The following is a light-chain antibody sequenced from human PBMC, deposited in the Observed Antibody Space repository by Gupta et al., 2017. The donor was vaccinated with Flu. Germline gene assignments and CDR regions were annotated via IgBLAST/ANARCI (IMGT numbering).Light chain of an antibody. CDR2: DAS. V-gene: IGKV3-11*01. J-gene: IGKJ5*01. CDR3: KQRGKWPIT. CDR1: QNISKY. Sequence: ATLSLSEGQRATSSCRASQNISKYLGWYQQRPGQATRLLIYDASNRASGVTARFSGSGSGTEFTLTISGLEPGDSAVYCCKQRGKWPITFGQGTRLEIK.